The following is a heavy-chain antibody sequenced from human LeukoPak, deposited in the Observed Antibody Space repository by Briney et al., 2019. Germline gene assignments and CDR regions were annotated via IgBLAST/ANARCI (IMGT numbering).Heavy chain of an antibody. CDR2: IYYSGST. CDR3: ARDSGSSSWYGVWFDP. J-gene: IGHJ5*02. V-gene: IGHV4-59*11. D-gene: IGHD6-13*01. CDR1: GGSISSHY. Sequence: SETLSLTCTVSGGSISSHYWSWIRQPPGKGLEWIGYIYYSGSTNYNPSLKSRVTISVDTSKNKVSLKLSSVTAADTAVYYCARDSGSSSWYGVWFDPWGQGTLVTVSS.